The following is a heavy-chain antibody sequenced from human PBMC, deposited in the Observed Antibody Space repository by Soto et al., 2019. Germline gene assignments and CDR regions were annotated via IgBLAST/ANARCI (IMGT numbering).Heavy chain of an antibody. CDR3: ARVNRRRYSSGWYYFDY. V-gene: IGHV4-34*01. J-gene: IGHJ4*02. CDR2: INHSGST. Sequence: QVQLQQWGAGLLKPSETLSLTCAVYGGSFSGYYWSWIRQPPGKGLEWIGEINHSGSTNYNPSLKSRVNLSVDTSKSHFSLKLSSVTAADTAVYYCARVNRRRYSSGWYYFDYWGQGTLGTVSS. CDR1: GGSFSGYY. D-gene: IGHD6-19*01.